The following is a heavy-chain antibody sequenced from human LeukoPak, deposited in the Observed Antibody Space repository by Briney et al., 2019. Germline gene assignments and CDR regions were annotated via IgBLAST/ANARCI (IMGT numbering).Heavy chain of an antibody. J-gene: IGHJ4*02. CDR1: GFPFSSYE. V-gene: IGHV3-48*03. Sequence: GGSLRLSCAVSGFPFSSYEMNWVRQAPGKGLEWVSLISSSGSTMYYADSVKGRFTISRDNANNSLYLQMNSLRAEDTAVYYCERLFSTAHYWGQGALVTVSS. CDR3: ERLFSTAHY. D-gene: IGHD2-21*01. CDR2: ISSSGSTM.